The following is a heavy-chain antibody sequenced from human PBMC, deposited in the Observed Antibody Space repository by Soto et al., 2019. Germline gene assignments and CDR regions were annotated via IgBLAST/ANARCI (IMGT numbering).Heavy chain of an antibody. Sequence: SETMSLTCTVAGGSISSSSYYWGWIRQPPGKGLEWIGSIYYSGSTYYNPSLKSRVTISVDTSKNQFSLKLSSVTAADTAVYYCAREHSNPYGFGDGDDAFDIWGQGTMVTVSS. J-gene: IGHJ3*02. V-gene: IGHV4-39*02. CDR2: IYYSGST. D-gene: IGHD3-3*01. CDR3: AREHSNPYGFGDGDDAFDI. CDR1: GGSISSSSYY.